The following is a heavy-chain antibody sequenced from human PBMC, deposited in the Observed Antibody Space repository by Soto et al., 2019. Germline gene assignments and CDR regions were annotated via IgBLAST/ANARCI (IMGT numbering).Heavy chain of an antibody. Sequence: SETLSLTCTVSGVSISFYYWSWIRQPPGKGLEWIAYIDSSGSTNYNPSLKSRLTMSVDTSKNQFSLKLRSVTAADTAVYYCARQLRYFGNFDYWGQGTLVTVSS. V-gene: IGHV4-59*08. J-gene: IGHJ4*02. D-gene: IGHD3-9*01. CDR3: ARQLRYFGNFDY. CDR1: GVSISFYY. CDR2: IDSSGST.